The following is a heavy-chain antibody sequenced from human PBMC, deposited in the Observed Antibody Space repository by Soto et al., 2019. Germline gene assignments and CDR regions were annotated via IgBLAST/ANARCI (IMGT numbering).Heavy chain of an antibody. CDR2: IYHSGST. J-gene: IGHJ6*04. D-gene: IGHD3-3*01. Sequence: PSETLSLTCTVSGGSISSSSYYWGWIRQPPGKGLEWIGSIYHSGSTNYNPSLKSRVTISVDTSKNQFSLKLSSVTAADTAVYYCARGRREGVQGLRFLEWSTPRESLMDVWGKGTTVTVSS. CDR3: ARGRREGVQGLRFLEWSTPRESLMDV. V-gene: IGHV4-39*07. CDR1: GGSISSSSYY.